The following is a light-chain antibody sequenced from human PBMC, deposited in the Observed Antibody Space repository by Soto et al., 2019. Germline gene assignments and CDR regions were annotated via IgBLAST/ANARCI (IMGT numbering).Light chain of an antibody. V-gene: IGKV1-5*01. Sequence: DTQMTQSPSTLSASVGDRVTITCRASQSISNWLAWYQQKPGNAPKLLISDASNLVSGVPSRFSGSGSGTEFTLTISSLQPDDFATYYCQQYNTYSPWTFGQGTKVDIK. CDR1: QSISNW. CDR2: DAS. CDR3: QQYNTYSPWT. J-gene: IGKJ1*01.